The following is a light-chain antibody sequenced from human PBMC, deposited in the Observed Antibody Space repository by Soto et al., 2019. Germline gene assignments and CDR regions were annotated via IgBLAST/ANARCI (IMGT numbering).Light chain of an antibody. Sequence: EVVLTQSPGTLSLSPGERATLSCRASQSITSSYLAWYQQTPGQTPRLLIYGASNRAPGIPDRFSGSGSGTDFNLTISRLEPEDFAVYYCQQYGSLRFTFGGGTKVEIK. CDR2: GAS. CDR1: QSITSSY. CDR3: QQYGSLRFT. V-gene: IGKV3-20*01. J-gene: IGKJ4*01.